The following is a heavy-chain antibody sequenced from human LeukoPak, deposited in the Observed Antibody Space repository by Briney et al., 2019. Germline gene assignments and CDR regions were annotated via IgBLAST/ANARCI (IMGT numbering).Heavy chain of an antibody. CDR1: GFTFSSYG. Sequence: PGGSLRLSCAASGFTFSSYGMHWVRQAPGKGLEWVAFIRYDGSNKYYADSVKGRFTISRDNSKNTLYLQMNSLRAEDTAVYYCARASGSYYHYYYYGMDVWGQGTTVTVSS. J-gene: IGHJ6*02. CDR2: IRYDGSNK. D-gene: IGHD3-10*01. CDR3: ARASGSYYHYYYYGMDV. V-gene: IGHV3-30*02.